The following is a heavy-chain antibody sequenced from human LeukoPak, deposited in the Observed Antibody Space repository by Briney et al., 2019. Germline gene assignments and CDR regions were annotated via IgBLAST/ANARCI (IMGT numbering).Heavy chain of an antibody. V-gene: IGHV3-7*01. CDR1: GFTFSSYW. Sequence: GGSLRLSCAASGFTFSSYWMNWVRQAPGKGLEWVAHIKQDGSEKYYVDSVKGRFSISRDNAKSSLYLQMNSLRAEDTAVYYCASYTSGWSRGAFDVWGQGTMVTVSS. J-gene: IGHJ3*01. CDR2: IKQDGSEK. CDR3: ASYTSGWSRGAFDV. D-gene: IGHD6-19*01.